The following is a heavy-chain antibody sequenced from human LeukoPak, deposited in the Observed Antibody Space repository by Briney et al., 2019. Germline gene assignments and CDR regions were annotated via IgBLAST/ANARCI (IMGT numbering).Heavy chain of an antibody. CDR1: GFTFSSYE. CDR3: AKDWELYGYYGSGSYHGPFDY. CDR2: ISSSGSTI. Sequence: QAGGSLRLSCAASGFTFSSYEMNWVRQAPGKGLEWVSYISSSGSTIYYADSVKGRFTISRDNSKNTLYLQMNSLRAEDTAVYYCAKDWELYGYYGSGSYHGPFDYWGQGTLVTVSS. V-gene: IGHV3-48*03. J-gene: IGHJ4*02. D-gene: IGHD3-10*01.